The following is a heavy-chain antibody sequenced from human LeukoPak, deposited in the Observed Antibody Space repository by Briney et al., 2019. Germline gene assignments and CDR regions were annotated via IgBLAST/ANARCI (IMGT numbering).Heavy chain of an antibody. Sequence: GGPLRLSCAASGFTFSSYAMSWVRQAPGKGLEWVSAISGSGGSTYYADSVKGRFTISRDNSKNTLYLQMNSLRAEDTAVYYCATSQAYCSGGSCYYWGQGTLVTVSS. CDR2: ISGSGGST. D-gene: IGHD2-15*01. CDR3: ATSQAYCSGGSCYY. CDR1: GFTFSSYA. V-gene: IGHV3-23*01. J-gene: IGHJ4*02.